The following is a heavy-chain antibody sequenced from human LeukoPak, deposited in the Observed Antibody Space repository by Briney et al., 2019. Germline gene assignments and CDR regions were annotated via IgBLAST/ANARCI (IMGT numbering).Heavy chain of an antibody. CDR2: IKQDGSEK. Sequence: GGSLRLSCAASGFTFSSYTMSWVRQAPGKGLEWVANIKQDGSEKYYVDSVKGRFTISRDNAKNSLYLQMNSLRAEDTAVYYCARLYDFWSGYYMTGRFDPWGQGTLVTVSS. CDR1: GFTFSSYT. CDR3: ARLYDFWSGYYMTGRFDP. D-gene: IGHD3-3*01. V-gene: IGHV3-7*01. J-gene: IGHJ5*02.